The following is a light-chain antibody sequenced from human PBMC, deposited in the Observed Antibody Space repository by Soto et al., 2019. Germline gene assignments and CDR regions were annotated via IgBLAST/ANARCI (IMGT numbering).Light chain of an antibody. J-gene: IGKJ3*01. V-gene: IGKV3-20*01. CDR1: QSVSSSS. CDR3: QQYGSSLFT. Sequence: EIVLTQSPGTLSLSPGERATLSCRANQSVSSSSLAWYQQKPGQAPRLLIYGTSSRATDIPDRFSGSGSGTDFTLTIRSLEPEDFAVYYCQQYGSSLFTFGPGTKVDVK. CDR2: GTS.